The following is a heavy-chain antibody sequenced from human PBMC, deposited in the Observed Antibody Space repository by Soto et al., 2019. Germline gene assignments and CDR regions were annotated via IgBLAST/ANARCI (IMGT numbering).Heavy chain of an antibody. D-gene: IGHD1-1*01. J-gene: IGHJ4*02. CDR2: IIPIFGVT. CDR1: GGTFSSYT. CDR3: VRDWESTTQTWGFGDS. V-gene: IGHV1-69*08. Sequence: QVQLVQSGAEVKKPGSSVKVSCKASGGTFSSYTITWVRQAPGQGLEWLGRIIPIFGVTNYAQKFQDRVTITADRSTTTAYMELSRLISEDTAVYYCVRDWESTTQTWGFGDSWGQGTLVTVSS.